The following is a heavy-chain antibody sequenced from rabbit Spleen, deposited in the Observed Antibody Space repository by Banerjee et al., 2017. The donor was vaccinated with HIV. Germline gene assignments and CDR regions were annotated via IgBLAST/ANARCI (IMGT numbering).Heavy chain of an antibody. CDR1: GFSFSDRDV. CDR3: ARDLAGAIGWNFYL. V-gene: IGHV1S45*01. J-gene: IGHJ4*01. D-gene: IGHD4-1*01. CDR2: INTVTGKP. Sequence: QEELEESGGGLVKPEGSLTFTCKASGFSFSDRDVMCWVRQAPGKGLEWIACINTVTGKPVYATWAKGRFTISTTSSTTVTLQMTSLTAADTATYFCARDLAGAIGWNFYLWGPGTLVTVS.